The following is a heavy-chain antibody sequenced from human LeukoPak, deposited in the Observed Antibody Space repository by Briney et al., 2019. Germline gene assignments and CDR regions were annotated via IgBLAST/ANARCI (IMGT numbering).Heavy chain of an antibody. J-gene: IGHJ2*01. CDR2: IIPIFGTA. D-gene: IGHD6-6*01. CDR1: GGTFSSYA. CDR3: ARGAARPWGRYFDL. Sequence: SVKVSCKASGGTFSSYAISWVRQAPGQGLEWMGGIIPIFGTANYAQKFQGRVTITADESTSTAYMELSSLRSEDTGVYYCARGAARPWGRYFDLWGRGTLVTVSS. V-gene: IGHV1-69*13.